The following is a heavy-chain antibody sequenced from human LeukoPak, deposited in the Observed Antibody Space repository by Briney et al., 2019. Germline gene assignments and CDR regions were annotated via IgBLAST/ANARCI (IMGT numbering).Heavy chain of an antibody. Sequence: PSETLSLTCTVSDGSISSYYWSWIRQPPGKGLEWIGYIYYSGSTNYNPSLKSRVTISVDTSKNQFSLKLSSVTAADTAVYYCARDRYYYDSSGFPDDAFDIWGQGTMVTVSS. CDR3: ARDRYYYDSSGFPDDAFDI. CDR1: DGSISSYY. J-gene: IGHJ3*02. D-gene: IGHD3-22*01. CDR2: IYYSGST. V-gene: IGHV4-59*01.